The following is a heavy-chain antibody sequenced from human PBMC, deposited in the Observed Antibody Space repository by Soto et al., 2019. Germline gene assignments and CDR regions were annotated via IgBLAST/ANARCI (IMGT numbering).Heavy chain of an antibody. CDR1: GYTFTSYG. Sequence: QVQLEQSGAEVKKPGASVKVSCKASGYTFTSYGISWVRQAPGQGLEWMGWISAYNGKTNYAQKLQGRVTMPTDASTSTAYMELRSLRSDDTAVYYWARLTMGQDAFDIWGQGTMVTVSS. J-gene: IGHJ3*02. V-gene: IGHV1-18*01. CDR3: ARLTMGQDAFDI. D-gene: IGHD3-10*01. CDR2: ISAYNGKT.